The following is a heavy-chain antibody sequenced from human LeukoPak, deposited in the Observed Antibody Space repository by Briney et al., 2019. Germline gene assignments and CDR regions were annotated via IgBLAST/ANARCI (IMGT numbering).Heavy chain of an antibody. D-gene: IGHD2-15*01. CDR3: LGYCSGGSCYSGGY. V-gene: IGHV3-23*01. CDR1: GFTFSNYA. J-gene: IGHJ4*02. CDR2: ITPTAGNT. Sequence: GGSLRLSCAASGFTFSNYAMSWVRQAPGKGLEWVSAITPTAGNTYYADSVKGRFTISRDTSKNTQFLQMNSLRAEDTAVYYCLGYCSGGSCYSGGYWGQGTLVTVSS.